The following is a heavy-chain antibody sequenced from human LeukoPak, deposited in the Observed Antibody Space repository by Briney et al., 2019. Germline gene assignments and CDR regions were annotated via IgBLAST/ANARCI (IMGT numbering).Heavy chain of an antibody. Sequence: SETLSLTCTVSGGPISSSSYYWGWIRQPPGKGLEWIGSIYYSGSTYYNPSLESRITISVDTSKNQISLKVGSVTAADTAVYYCARAYDVLIGYSIWGQGTLVTVSS. J-gene: IGHJ4*02. V-gene: IGHV4-39*01. D-gene: IGHD3-9*01. CDR3: ARAYDVLIGYSI. CDR2: IYYSGST. CDR1: GGPISSSSYY.